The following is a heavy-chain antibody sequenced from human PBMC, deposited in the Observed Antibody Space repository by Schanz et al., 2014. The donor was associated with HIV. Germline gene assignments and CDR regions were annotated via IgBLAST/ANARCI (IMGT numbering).Heavy chain of an antibody. CDR2: IIPILDTT. Sequence: QVQLVQSGAEVKKPGASVKVSCKASGYTFTSYYMHWVRQAPGQGLEWMGGIIPILDTTNYAQKFQGRVTITADESTSTAYMELSSLRSEDTAVYYCARSRYGDYPYYFDYWGQGTLVTVSS. CDR3: ARSRYGDYPYYFDY. J-gene: IGHJ4*02. CDR1: GYTFTSYY. D-gene: IGHD4-17*01. V-gene: IGHV1-69*01.